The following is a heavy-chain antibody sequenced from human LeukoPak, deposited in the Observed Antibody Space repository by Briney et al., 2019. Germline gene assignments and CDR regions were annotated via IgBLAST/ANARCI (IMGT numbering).Heavy chain of an antibody. Sequence: PGGSLRLSCAASGVAFSTYAMNWVRQAPGKGLEWVSAISGSGGSTYYADSVKGRFTISRDNSKNTLYLQMNSLRAEDTAVYYCAKAHDYYDSSGYRDYWGQGTLVTVSS. CDR2: ISGSGGST. CDR3: AKAHDYYDSSGYRDY. V-gene: IGHV3-23*01. CDR1: GVAFSTYA. D-gene: IGHD3-22*01. J-gene: IGHJ4*02.